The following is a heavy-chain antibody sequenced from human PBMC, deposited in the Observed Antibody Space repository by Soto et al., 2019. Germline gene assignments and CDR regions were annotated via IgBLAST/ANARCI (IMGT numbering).Heavy chain of an antibody. V-gene: IGHV2-5*02. Sequence: QITWKESGPTLVKPTQPVTLTCTFSGFSLSNSGVGVAWIRLPPGKALEWLALLYWDDDKRYSLSLNSRLTITKDTSQNQVVLTLTNKDPVYSATYYCSLEPYDGSGYNCFAPWGQRNLGTVSA. CDR3: SLEPYDGSGYNCFAP. J-gene: IGHJ5*02. CDR1: GFSLSNSGVG. CDR2: LYWDDDK. D-gene: IGHD3-22*01.